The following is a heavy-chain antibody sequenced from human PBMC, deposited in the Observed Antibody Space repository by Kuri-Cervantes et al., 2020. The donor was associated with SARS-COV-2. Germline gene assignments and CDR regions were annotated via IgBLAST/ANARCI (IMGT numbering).Heavy chain of an antibody. V-gene: IGHV3-30*18. CDR1: GFNFSTTD. J-gene: IGHJ4*02. CDR2: ISSDGKNK. CDR3: AKDRVGVQDF. Sequence: GGSLRPSCVASGFNFSTTDMHWVRRAPGKGLEWVTFISSDGKNKKCMASGKGRFTISRDNSQNTLYLHMKSLRSEDTAMYYCAKDRVGVQDFWGQGTLVTVSS. D-gene: IGHD2-21*01.